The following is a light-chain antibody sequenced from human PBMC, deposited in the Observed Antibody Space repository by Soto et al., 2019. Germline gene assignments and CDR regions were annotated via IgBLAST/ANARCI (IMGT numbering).Light chain of an antibody. Sequence: QSALTQPASVSGSPGQSITISCTGTSSDVGGYNSVSWYQQHPGKAPKLMIYEVSNRPSGVSNRFSASKSGSTASLTISGLQAEDEADYYCSSYTSSSTRVFGGGTKVTVL. J-gene: IGLJ3*02. CDR2: EVS. CDR1: SSDVGGYNS. V-gene: IGLV2-14*01. CDR3: SSYTSSSTRV.